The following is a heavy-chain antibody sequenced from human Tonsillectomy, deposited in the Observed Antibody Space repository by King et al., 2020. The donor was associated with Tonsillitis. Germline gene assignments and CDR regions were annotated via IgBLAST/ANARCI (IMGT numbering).Heavy chain of an antibody. CDR3: ARVSGDYEILTGFDY. Sequence: QLVQSGAEVKKPGASVRVSCKASGYTFTSNGISWVRQASGHGLEWMGWISSYNGNTNYAQKFQGRVTMTKDTSTTTAYMELRSLRFDDTAVYYCARVSGDYEILTGFDYWGQGSLVTVSS. V-gene: IGHV1-18*04. J-gene: IGHJ4*02. CDR1: GYTFTSNG. CDR2: ISSYNGNT. D-gene: IGHD3-9*01.